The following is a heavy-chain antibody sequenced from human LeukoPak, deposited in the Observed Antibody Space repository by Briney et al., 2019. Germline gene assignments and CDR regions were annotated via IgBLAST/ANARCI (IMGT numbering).Heavy chain of an antibody. J-gene: IGHJ3*02. CDR1: GGSITPYF. V-gene: IGHV4-59*01. CDR3: ASRTSQYSSSWYESDAFDI. Sequence: SETLSLTCTVPGGSITPYFWSWIRQPPGKGLEWIGYIYYSGSTNYNPSLKSRVTISVDTSKNQFSLKLSSVTAADTAVYYCASRTSQYSSSWYESDAFDIWGQGTMVTVSS. CDR2: IYYSGST. D-gene: IGHD6-13*01.